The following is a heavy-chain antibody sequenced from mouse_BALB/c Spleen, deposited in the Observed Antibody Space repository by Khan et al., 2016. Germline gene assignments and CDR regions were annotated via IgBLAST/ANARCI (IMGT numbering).Heavy chain of an antibody. Sequence: EVQLQQPGPELVKPGASVKISCKASGYTFTDYNMHWVKQSHGKSLEWIGYIFPYNGGAGYNQKFKNKATLTVGNSSSTAYMELRTLTSEDSAVYYCARSGNSRYYYAMDYWGQGTSVTVSS. CDR1: GYTFTDYN. V-gene: IGHV1S29*02. CDR2: IFPYNGGA. J-gene: IGHJ4*01. D-gene: IGHD1-3*01. CDR3: ARSGNSRYYYAMDY.